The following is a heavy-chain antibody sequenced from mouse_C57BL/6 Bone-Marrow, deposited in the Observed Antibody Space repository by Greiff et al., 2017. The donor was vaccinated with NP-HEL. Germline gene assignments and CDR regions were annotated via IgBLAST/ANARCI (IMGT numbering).Heavy chain of an antibody. CDR1: GFTFSSYA. D-gene: IGHD1-2*01. Sequence: EVQLLESGGGLVKPGGSLKLSCAASGFTFSSYAMSWVRQTPEKRLEWVATISAGGGYTYYPDNVKGQSTISRDNAKNNRYLQMSHLKSEDTAVYYCARQEHYAWDYDDWGKGTTVTVSS. J-gene: IGHJ2*01. CDR2: ISAGGGYT. V-gene: IGHV5-4*01. CDR3: ARQEHYAWDYDD.